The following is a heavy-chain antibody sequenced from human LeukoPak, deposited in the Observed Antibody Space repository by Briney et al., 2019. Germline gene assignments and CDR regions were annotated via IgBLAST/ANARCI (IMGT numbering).Heavy chain of an antibody. CDR1: GFTSSGYA. V-gene: IGHV3-64*01. Sequence: GGSLRLSCAASGFTSSGYAMHWVRQAPGKGLEYVSAITNNGGNTYYANSVKGRFTISRDNSKNTLYLQMGSLRTEDMAVYYCAKGEGSSGPPFDYWGQGTLVTVSS. CDR2: ITNNGGNT. J-gene: IGHJ4*02. D-gene: IGHD3-22*01. CDR3: AKGEGSSGPPFDY.